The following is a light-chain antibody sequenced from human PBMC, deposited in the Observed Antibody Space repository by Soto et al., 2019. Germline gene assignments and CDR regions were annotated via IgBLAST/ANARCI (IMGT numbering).Light chain of an antibody. CDR2: GAT. CDR3: QQYNNWPWT. V-gene: IGKV3D-15*01. Sequence: SPGERATLSRRASQSVSSNLAWYQQKPGQAPRLLIYGATTRATGIPARFRGSGSGTEFTLTISSLQSEDFAVYYCQQYNNWPWTFGQGTKVDIK. J-gene: IGKJ1*01. CDR1: QSVSSN.